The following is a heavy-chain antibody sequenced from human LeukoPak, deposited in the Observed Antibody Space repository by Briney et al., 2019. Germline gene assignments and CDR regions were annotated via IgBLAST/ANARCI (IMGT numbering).Heavy chain of an antibody. CDR1: GFTFSYA. V-gene: IGHV3-23*01. CDR2: ISGSGENT. J-gene: IGHJ4*02. Sequence: GGSLRLSCAAFGFTFSYAMNWVRQAPGKGLEWVSVISGSGENTYYADSMKGRFTISRDNSKNTLYLQMKSLRADDTAVYYCSKGSSSSCYGASHYWGQGTLVTVSS. CDR3: SKGSSSSCYGASHY. D-gene: IGHD2-2*01.